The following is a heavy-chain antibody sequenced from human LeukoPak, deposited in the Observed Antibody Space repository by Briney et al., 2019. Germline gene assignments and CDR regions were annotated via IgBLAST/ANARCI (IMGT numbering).Heavy chain of an antibody. V-gene: IGHV1-18*01. Sequence: ASVKVSCKASGYTFTSYGISWVRQAPGQGLEWMGWISAYNGNTNYAQKLQGRVTMTTDTSTSTAYMELRSLRSDDTAVYYCARGRAPMVRGVIRPLDYWGQGTLVTVSS. CDR2: ISAYNGNT. J-gene: IGHJ4*02. CDR1: GYTFTSYG. CDR3: ARGRAPMVRGVIRPLDY. D-gene: IGHD3-10*01.